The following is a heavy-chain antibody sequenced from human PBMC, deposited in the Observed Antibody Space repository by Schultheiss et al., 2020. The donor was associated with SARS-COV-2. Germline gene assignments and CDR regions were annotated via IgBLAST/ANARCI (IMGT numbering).Heavy chain of an antibody. CDR2: IYHSGST. D-gene: IGHD5-24*01. CDR3: ARDMADYYYGMDV. V-gene: IGHV4-39*07. CDR1: GGSVSSGSYY. Sequence: SQTLSLTCTVSGGSVSSGSYYWGWIRQPPGKGLEWIGSIYHSGSTYYNPSLKSRVTISVDTSKNQFSLKLSSVTAADTAVYYCARDMADYYYGMDVWGQGTTVTVSS. J-gene: IGHJ6*02.